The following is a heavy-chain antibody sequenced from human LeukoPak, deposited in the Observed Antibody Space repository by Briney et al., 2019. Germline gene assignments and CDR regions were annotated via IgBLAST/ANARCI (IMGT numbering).Heavy chain of an antibody. Sequence: GESLKISCKASGYNFTPYWIGWVRQMPGKGLEWMGIIYPGDSDTRYSPSFQGQVTISTDKSISTAYLQWSSLKASDTAMYYCARRGYSYGFDYWGQGTLVTASS. D-gene: IGHD5-18*01. J-gene: IGHJ4*02. CDR1: GYNFTPYW. CDR3: ARRGYSYGFDY. CDR2: IYPGDSDT. V-gene: IGHV5-51*01.